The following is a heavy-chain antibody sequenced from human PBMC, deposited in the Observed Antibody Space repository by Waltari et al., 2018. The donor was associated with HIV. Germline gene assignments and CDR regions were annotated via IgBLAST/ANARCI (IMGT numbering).Heavy chain of an antibody. CDR3: TTVCSAWNFDD. J-gene: IGHJ4*02. D-gene: IGHD1-1*01. V-gene: IGHV3-15*01. Sequence: EVQLVESGGGLVKHGGSLRLSCSASGFTFTDAWMTWVRQAPGKGLEWVSRIKSNARGGATDFAAPVKGRFTISRDDSKRTLYLHMNSLKTEHTALYYCTTVCSAWNFDDWVQATLVTVSS. CDR2: IKSNARGGAT. CDR1: GFTFTDAW.